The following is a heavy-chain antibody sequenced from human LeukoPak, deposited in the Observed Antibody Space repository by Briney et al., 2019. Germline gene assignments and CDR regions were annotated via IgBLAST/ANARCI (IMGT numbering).Heavy chain of an antibody. CDR3: ANIDRSSGIDY. J-gene: IGHJ4*02. V-gene: IGHV1-18*01. Sequence: ASVSLTCKTSGYTFATYGMDWVRQAPGQGLERMGWISPYNGNTDYEQKFQRRFALTADTSTSTAYMELRSLRSDDTATYYCANIDRSSGIDYWGQGTLVTVSS. D-gene: IGHD1-26*01. CDR2: ISPYNGNT. CDR1: GYTFATYG.